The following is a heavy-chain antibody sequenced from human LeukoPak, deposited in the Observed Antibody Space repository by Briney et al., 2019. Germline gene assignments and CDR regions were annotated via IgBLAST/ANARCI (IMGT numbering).Heavy chain of an antibody. D-gene: IGHD6-13*01. J-gene: IGHJ4*02. CDR3: ARDRLAAAGTVFDY. CDR2: IIPIFGTA. CDR1: GGTFSSYA. Sequence: ASVKVSFKASGGTFSSYAISWVRQAPGQGLEWMGRIIPIFGTANYAQKFQGRVTITTDESTSTAYMELSSLRSEDTAVYYCARDRLAAAGTVFDYWGQGTLVTVSS. V-gene: IGHV1-69*05.